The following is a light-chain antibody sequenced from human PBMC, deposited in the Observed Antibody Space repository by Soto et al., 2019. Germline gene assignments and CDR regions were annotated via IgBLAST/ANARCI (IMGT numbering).Light chain of an antibody. CDR1: QSVDIY. CDR3: QQRKYWPPLT. V-gene: IGKV3-11*01. CDR2: DAS. J-gene: IGKJ4*01. Sequence: VLTQSPGTLSLSPGERATLSCRASQSVDIYLAWYQQKPGQAPRLLIYDASNSATGIPARFSGSGSGTDFTLTISGLEPEDFAVYYCQQRKYWPPLTFGVGTKVEIK.